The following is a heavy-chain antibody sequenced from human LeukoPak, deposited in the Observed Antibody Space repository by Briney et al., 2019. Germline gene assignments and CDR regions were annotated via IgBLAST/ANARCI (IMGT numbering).Heavy chain of an antibody. Sequence: GASVKVSCKASGYTFTSYGISWVRQAPGQGLEWMGWISAYNGNTNYAQKLQGGVTMTTDTSTSTAYMELRSLRSDDTAVYYCASTVYYYDSSGYYVVDQYYFDYWGQGTLVTVSS. J-gene: IGHJ4*02. CDR1: GYTFTSYG. CDR2: ISAYNGNT. CDR3: ASTVYYYDSSGYYVVDQYYFDY. D-gene: IGHD3-22*01. V-gene: IGHV1-18*01.